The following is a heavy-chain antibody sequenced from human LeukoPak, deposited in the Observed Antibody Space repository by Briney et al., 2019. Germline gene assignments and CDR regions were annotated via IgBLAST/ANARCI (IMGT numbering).Heavy chain of an antibody. D-gene: IGHD5-18*01. CDR1: GYTFTGYY. Sequence: ASVKVSCKASGYTFTGYYMHWVRQAPGQGLEWMGWINPNSGGTNYAQKFQGRVTISVDTSKNQFSLKLSSVTAADTAVYYCARDSRGYSYAYYYYYYMDVWGKGTTVTVSS. J-gene: IGHJ6*03. CDR3: ARDSRGYSYAYYYYYYMDV. V-gene: IGHV1-2*02. CDR2: INPNSGGT.